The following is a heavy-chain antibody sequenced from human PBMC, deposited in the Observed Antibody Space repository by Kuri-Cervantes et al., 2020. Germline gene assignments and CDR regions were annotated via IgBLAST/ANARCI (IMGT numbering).Heavy chain of an antibody. Sequence: GESLKISCAASGFTFSSYSMNWVRQAPGKGPEWVSSISSSSSYIYYADSVKGRFTISRDNAKNSLYLQMNSLRAEDTAVYYCARGGPYGGNRFWDYWGQGTLVTVSS. CDR1: GFTFSSYS. CDR3: ARGGPYGGNRFWDY. J-gene: IGHJ4*02. D-gene: IGHD4-23*01. V-gene: IGHV3-21*01. CDR2: ISSSSSYI.